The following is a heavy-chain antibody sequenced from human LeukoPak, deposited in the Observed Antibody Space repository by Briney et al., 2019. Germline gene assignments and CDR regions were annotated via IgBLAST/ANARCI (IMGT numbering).Heavy chain of an antibody. D-gene: IGHD2-15*01. J-gene: IGHJ4*02. V-gene: IGHV3-23*01. CDR3: AKQLGYCSDGSCYFPY. CDR1: GFTFSSSA. Sequence: GGSLRLSCAASGFTFSSSAMSWVRQAPGKGLEWVSAISNNGGYTYYADSVQGRFTISRDNSKSTLCLQMNSLRAEDTDVYYCAKQLGYCSDGSCYFPYWGQGTLVTVSS. CDR2: ISNNGGYT.